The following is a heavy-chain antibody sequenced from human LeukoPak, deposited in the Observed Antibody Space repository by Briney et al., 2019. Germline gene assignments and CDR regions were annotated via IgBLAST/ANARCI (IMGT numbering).Heavy chain of an antibody. V-gene: IGHV4-59*01. Sequence: SETLSLTCTVSGGSISSYYWSWIRQPPGKGLEWIGYIYYSGSTNYNPSLKSRVTISVDTSKNQFSLKLSSVTAADTAVHYCARDRGSSDSRGYYYYYGMDVWGQGTTVTVSS. CDR2: IYYSGST. CDR1: GGSISSYY. CDR3: ARDRGSSDSRGYYYYYGMDV. J-gene: IGHJ6*02. D-gene: IGHD2-2*01.